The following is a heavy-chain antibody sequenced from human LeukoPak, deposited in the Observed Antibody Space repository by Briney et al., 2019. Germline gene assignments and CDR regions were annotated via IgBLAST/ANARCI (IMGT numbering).Heavy chain of an antibody. V-gene: IGHV1-3*01. CDR1: GYTFTSYA. D-gene: IGHD3-10*01. Sequence: ASVTVSCKASGYTFTSYAMHWVRQAPGQRLEWMGWINAGNGNTKYSQKFQGRVTITRDTSASTAYMELSSLRSEDTAVYYYARDLTYYYGSGSLTGGDYWGQGTLVTVSS. CDR2: INAGNGNT. CDR3: ARDLTYYYGSGSLTGGDY. J-gene: IGHJ4*02.